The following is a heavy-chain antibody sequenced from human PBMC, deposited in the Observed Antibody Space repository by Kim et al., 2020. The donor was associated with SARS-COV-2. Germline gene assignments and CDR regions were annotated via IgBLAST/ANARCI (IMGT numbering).Heavy chain of an antibody. D-gene: IGHD3-10*01. CDR1: GFTFTSSA. CDR3: AADQGGLLWFGEFYYYGMDV. V-gene: IGHV1-58*02. Sequence: SVKVSCKASGFTFTSSAMKWVRQARGQRLEWIGWIVVGSGNTNYAQKFQERVTITRDMSTSTAYMELSSLRSEDTAVYYCAADQGGLLWFGEFYYYGMDVWGQGTTVTVSS. J-gene: IGHJ6*02. CDR2: IVVGSGNT.